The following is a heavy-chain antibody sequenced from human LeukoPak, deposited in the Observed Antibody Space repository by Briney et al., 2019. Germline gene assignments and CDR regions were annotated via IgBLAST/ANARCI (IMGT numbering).Heavy chain of an antibody. Sequence: ALVKVSCKASGYTFTRYGITWVRQAPGQELEWMGCISTYDGDTNYAQRLQGRVTMTRDTSTSTAYMELRSLRSDDTAVYYCARDHGLRCIGGTCSSDYWGLGTLVAVSS. CDR3: ARDHGLRCIGGTCSSDY. D-gene: IGHD2-15*01. CDR2: ISTYDGDT. CDR1: GYTFTRYG. V-gene: IGHV1-18*01. J-gene: IGHJ4*02.